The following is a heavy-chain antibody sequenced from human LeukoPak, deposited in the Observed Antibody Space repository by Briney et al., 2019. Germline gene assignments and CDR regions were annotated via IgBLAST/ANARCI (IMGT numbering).Heavy chain of an antibody. D-gene: IGHD3-3*01. J-gene: IGHJ1*01. CDR1: GVTFSTYW. CDR2: IKSDGST. V-gene: IGHV3-74*01. Sequence: GGSLRLSCAASGVTFSTYWMHWVRQAPGKGLVWVSRIKSDGSTNYADSVKGRFTISRDNAKNTLSLQMNSLRPEDTGVYYCVRAPSEIGGYYPEYFRHWGQGTLVTVSS. CDR3: VRAPSEIGGYYPEYFRH.